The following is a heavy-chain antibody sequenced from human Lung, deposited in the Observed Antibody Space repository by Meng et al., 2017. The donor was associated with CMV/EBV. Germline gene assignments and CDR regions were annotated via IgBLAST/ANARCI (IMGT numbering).Heavy chain of an antibody. CDR1: GGSISSGDYY. CDR2: IYYSGST. Sequence: VQVKASGPGLVKRAQTLSLTCTVSGGSISSGDYYWSWIRQPPGKGLEWIGYIYYSGSTYYNPSLKSRVTISVDTSKNQFSLKLSSVTAADTAVYYCARDRTTGRYFDYWGQGTLVTVSS. D-gene: IGHD4-11*01. J-gene: IGHJ4*02. V-gene: IGHV4-30-4*01. CDR3: ARDRTTGRYFDY.